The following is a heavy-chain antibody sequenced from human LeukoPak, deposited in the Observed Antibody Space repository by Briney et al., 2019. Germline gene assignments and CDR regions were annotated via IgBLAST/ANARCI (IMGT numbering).Heavy chain of an antibody. J-gene: IGHJ6*02. CDR3: ARRGADCSSTSCYTTYYYYYGMDV. CDR1: GFTFSSYA. CDR2: ISYDGSNK. D-gene: IGHD2-2*02. Sequence: GGSLRLSRAASGFTFSSYAMHWVRQAPGKGLEWVAVISYDGSNKYYADSVKGRFTISRDNSKNTLYLQMNSLRAEDTAVYYCARRGADCSSTSCYTTYYYYYGMDVWGQGTTVTVSS. V-gene: IGHV3-30-3*01.